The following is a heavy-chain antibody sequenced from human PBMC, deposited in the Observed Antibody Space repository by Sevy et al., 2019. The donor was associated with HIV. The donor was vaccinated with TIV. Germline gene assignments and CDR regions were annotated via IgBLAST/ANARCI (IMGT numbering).Heavy chain of an antibody. D-gene: IGHD1-26*01. J-gene: IGHJ4*02. CDR3: ARDLFSGSYYENY. Sequence: GGSLRLSCAASGFAFYDYSMSWIRQAPGKGLEWVATLSFGCGKINYADSVKGRFTISRDNSKNSFYLQMDSLRAEDTAVYYCARDLFSGSYYENYWGQGTLVTVSS. V-gene: IGHV3-21*01. CDR2: LSFGCGKI. CDR1: GFAFYDYS.